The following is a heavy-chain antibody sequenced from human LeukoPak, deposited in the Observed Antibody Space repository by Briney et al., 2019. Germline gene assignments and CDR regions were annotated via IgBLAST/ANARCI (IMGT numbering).Heavy chain of an antibody. Sequence: GGSLRLFCAATGFTFSNYAIHWGRQAPGKGLEWVAFISDDGSRQHYADSVKGRFTISRDNSKNTLNLQMNSLRAEDTAVYYCVKDRTGTYTLDYWGQGTLVTVSS. CDR1: GFTFSNYA. J-gene: IGHJ4*02. CDR2: ISDDGSRQ. V-gene: IGHV3-30-3*01. D-gene: IGHD3-10*01. CDR3: VKDRTGTYTLDY.